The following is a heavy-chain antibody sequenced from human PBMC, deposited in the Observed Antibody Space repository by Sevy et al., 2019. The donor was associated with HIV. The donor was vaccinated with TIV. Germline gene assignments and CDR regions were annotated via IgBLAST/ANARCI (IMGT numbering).Heavy chain of an antibody. CDR2: IYYSGST. J-gene: IGHJ4*02. Sequence: SETLSLTCTVSGDSISNNDYYWAWIRQPPGKGLDWIGSIYYSGSTYYTPSLKSRVTLSVDTSKNQFSLKLRSVTAADTAVYYCAREGPRIAQFDYWGQGTLVTVSS. D-gene: IGHD6-13*01. V-gene: IGHV4-39*02. CDR3: AREGPRIAQFDY. CDR1: GDSISNNDYY.